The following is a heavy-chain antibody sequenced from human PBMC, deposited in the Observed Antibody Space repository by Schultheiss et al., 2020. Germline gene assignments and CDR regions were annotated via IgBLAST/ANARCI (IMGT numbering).Heavy chain of an antibody. J-gene: IGHJ4*02. D-gene: IGHD6-6*01. Sequence: ASVKVSCKASGYTFTGYYMHWVRQAPGQGLEWMGWINPNSGGTNYAQKFQGRVTMTRDTSISTAYMELRSLRSDDTAVYYCASLSSIAAPFFDYWGQGTLVTVSS. CDR3: ASLSSIAAPFFDY. V-gene: IGHV1-2*02. CDR1: GYTFTGYY. CDR2: INPNSGGT.